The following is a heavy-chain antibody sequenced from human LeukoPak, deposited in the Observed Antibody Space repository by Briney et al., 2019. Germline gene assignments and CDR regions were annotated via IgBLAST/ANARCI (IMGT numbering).Heavy chain of an antibody. J-gene: IGHJ6*03. CDR1: GDSISIGNYY. CDR3: AKVSHGSGSPPYMDV. Sequence: SETLSLTCTVSGDSISIGNYYWNWIRQPAGKGLEWIGRIYTSGSTNYNPSLKSRVTISVDTSKNQFSLKLSSVTAADTAVYYCAKVSHGSGSPPYMDVWGKGTTVTISS. CDR2: IYTSGST. V-gene: IGHV4-61*02. D-gene: IGHD3-10*01.